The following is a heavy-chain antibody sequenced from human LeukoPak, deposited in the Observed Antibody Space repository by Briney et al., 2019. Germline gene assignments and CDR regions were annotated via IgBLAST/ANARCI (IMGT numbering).Heavy chain of an antibody. Sequence: WASVKVSCKASGGTFSSYAISWVRQAPRQGLEWMGRIIPIFGIANYAQKFQGRVTITADKSTSTAYMELSSLRSEDTAVYYCAREAQFYSWFDPWGQGTLVTVSS. D-gene: IGHD2-15*01. CDR1: GGTFSSYA. V-gene: IGHV1-69*04. CDR3: AREAQFYSWFDP. CDR2: IIPIFGIA. J-gene: IGHJ5*02.